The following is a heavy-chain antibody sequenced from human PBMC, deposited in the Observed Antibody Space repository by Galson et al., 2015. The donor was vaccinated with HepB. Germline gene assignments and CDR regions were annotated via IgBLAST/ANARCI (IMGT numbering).Heavy chain of an antibody. CDR2: VNHHGDT. D-gene: IGHD3-16*01. V-gene: IGHV4-34*01. Sequence: ETLSLTCAVYVGSFSDHFWSWIRQPPGKGLEWIGEVNHHGDTNYTPALKSRVTISADTSKNQFSLKLTSVTAADTAVYYCARGPVSVVYDYDWGSRRQPLYFLDLWGHGNLVTVSS. CDR3: ARGPVSVVYDYDWGSRRQPLYFLDL. CDR1: VGSFSDHF. J-gene: IGHJ4*01.